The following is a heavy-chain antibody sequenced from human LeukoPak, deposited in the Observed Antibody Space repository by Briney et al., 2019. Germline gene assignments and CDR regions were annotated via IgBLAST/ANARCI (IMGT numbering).Heavy chain of an antibody. D-gene: IGHD4-17*01. CDR3: ARRNGDYGLRYFDL. Sequence: GASVNVSCKASGGTFSSYAISWVRQAPGQGLEWMGGIIPIFGTANYAQKFQGRVTITADESTSTAYMELSSLRSEDTAVYYCARRNGDYGLRYFDLWGRGTLVTVSS. CDR2: IIPIFGTA. J-gene: IGHJ2*01. V-gene: IGHV1-69*13. CDR1: GGTFSSYA.